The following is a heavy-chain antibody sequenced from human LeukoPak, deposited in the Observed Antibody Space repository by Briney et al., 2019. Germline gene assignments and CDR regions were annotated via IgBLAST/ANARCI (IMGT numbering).Heavy chain of an antibody. CDR2: ISGSGGST. Sequence: GGSLRLSCAASGFTFSSYAMSWVRQAPGKGLEWVSAISGSGGSTYYADSVKGRFTISRDNSKNTLYLQMNSLRAVDTAVYYCAKDYDYGDSGFDYWGQGTLVTVSS. CDR1: GFTFSSYA. D-gene: IGHD4-17*01. V-gene: IGHV3-23*01. J-gene: IGHJ4*02. CDR3: AKDYDYGDSGFDY.